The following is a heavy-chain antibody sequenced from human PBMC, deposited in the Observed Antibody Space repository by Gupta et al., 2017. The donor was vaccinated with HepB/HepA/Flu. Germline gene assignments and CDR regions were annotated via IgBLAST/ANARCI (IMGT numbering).Heavy chain of an antibody. V-gene: IGHV3-7*01. CDR1: GFTFSSYG. J-gene: IGHJ4*02. CDR2: IKQDGSEK. CDR3: ARGDNSSGSGNDY. D-gene: IGHD6-19*01. Sequence: EVQLVESGGGLVQPGGSLRLSCAASGFTFSSYGMSWVRRAPGKGLEWVANIKQDGSEKYYVDSVKGRFTISRDNAKNSLYLQMNSLRAEDTAVYNCARGDNSSGSGNDYWGQGALVTVSS.